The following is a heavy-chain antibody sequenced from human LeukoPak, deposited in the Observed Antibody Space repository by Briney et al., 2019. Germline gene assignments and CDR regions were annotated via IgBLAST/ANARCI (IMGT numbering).Heavy chain of an antibody. J-gene: IGHJ4*02. CDR2: IYYSGSI. D-gene: IGHD5-18*01. V-gene: IGHV4-59*08. CDR1: GGSISSYY. CDR3: ARSRGYSYGTTFLDY. Sequence: PSETLSLTCTVSGGSISSYYWSWIRQPPGKGLEWIGYIYYSGSINYNPSLKSRVTISVDTSKNQFSLKLISVTAADTAVYYCARSRGYSYGTTFLDYWGRGTLVTVSS.